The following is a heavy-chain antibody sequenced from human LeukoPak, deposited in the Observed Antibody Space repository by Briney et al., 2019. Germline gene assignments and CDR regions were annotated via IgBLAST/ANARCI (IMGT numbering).Heavy chain of an antibody. V-gene: IGHV4-61*01. CDR1: GGSVSSGSY. CDR3: ARHNHYDGSGYSHLDY. CDR2: IYYSGNT. D-gene: IGHD3-22*01. Sequence: SETLSLTCTVSGGSVSSGSYCWIRQPPGRGLEWIGYIYYSGNTNYNPSLKSRVTISFDTSKSQFSLRLSSVTAADTAVYYCARHNHYDGSGYSHLDYWGRGTLVTVSS. J-gene: IGHJ4*02.